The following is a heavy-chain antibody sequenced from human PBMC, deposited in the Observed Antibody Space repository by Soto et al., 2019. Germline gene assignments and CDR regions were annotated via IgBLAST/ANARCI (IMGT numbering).Heavy chain of an antibody. J-gene: IGHJ4*02. CDR1: GFTFSGSA. CDR3: TRSPGIPAY. CDR2: IRSKANSYAT. V-gene: IGHV3-73*01. Sequence: GGSLRLSCAASGFTFSGSAMHWVRQASGKGLEWVGRIRSKANSYATAYAASVKGRFTISRDDSKNTAYLQMNSLKTEDTAVYYCTRSPGIPAYWGQGTLVTVPS. D-gene: IGHD6-13*01.